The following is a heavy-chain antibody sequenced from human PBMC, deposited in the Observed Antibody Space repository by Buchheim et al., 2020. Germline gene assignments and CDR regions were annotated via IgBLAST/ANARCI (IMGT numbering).Heavy chain of an antibody. V-gene: IGHV3-11*06. CDR1: GFIFSDYY. Sequence: QVQLVESGGGLVKPGGSLGLSCAASGFIFSDYYMSWIRRTPGKGLEWLASISTSSAYTYYADSVKGRFTISRDNAKNSLYLQMNSLRVEDSAIYYCARDLTGTYWFDPWGQGTL. J-gene: IGHJ5*02. D-gene: IGHD1-7*01. CDR3: ARDLTGTYWFDP. CDR2: ISTSSAYT.